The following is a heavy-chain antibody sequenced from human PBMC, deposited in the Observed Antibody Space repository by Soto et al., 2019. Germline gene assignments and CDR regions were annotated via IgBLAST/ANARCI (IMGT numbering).Heavy chain of an antibody. Sequence: QLQLQESGSGLVKPSQTLSLTCAVSGGSISSGGYSWSWIRQPPGKGLEWIGYIYHSGSTYYNQSPKSRVTISVDMSKNQFSLKLSSVTAADTAVYYCARTESGTFDPWGQGTLVTVSS. D-gene: IGHD1-7*01. V-gene: IGHV4-30-2*01. CDR3: ARTESGTFDP. CDR1: GGSISSGGYS. J-gene: IGHJ5*02. CDR2: IYHSGST.